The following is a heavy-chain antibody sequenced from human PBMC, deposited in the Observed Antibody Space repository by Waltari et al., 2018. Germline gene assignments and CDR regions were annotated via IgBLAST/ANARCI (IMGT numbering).Heavy chain of an antibody. J-gene: IGHJ5*02. V-gene: IGHV3-7*01. CDR3: SVSLNH. Sequence: EVQLVESGGGLVQPGGSLRLSCAAHGFTFSKYWMDWVHQAPGKGLEWVANIKQDGSESHYVDSVKGRFTISRDNAQNLLYLQINSLRDEDTAVYYCSVSLNHWGQGTLVTVSS. CDR2: IKQDGSES. CDR1: GFTFSKYW.